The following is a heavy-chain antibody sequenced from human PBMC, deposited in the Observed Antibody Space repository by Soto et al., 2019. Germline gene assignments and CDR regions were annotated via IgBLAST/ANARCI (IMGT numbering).Heavy chain of an antibody. V-gene: IGHV4-39*02. J-gene: IGHJ4*02. CDR2: MFSTGSS. CDR3: ARYGYSYSARFFDK. Sequence: SDTMSLTCAFSGFSISNTIYFWGWLRQPPGKGLEWVGNMFSTGSSTYNPSLKGRITISVDTSKNHFSLRLYSMTAADTAVYYCARYGYSYSARFFDKWGQGTRVNVSA. CDR1: GFSISNTIYF. D-gene: IGHD6-13*01.